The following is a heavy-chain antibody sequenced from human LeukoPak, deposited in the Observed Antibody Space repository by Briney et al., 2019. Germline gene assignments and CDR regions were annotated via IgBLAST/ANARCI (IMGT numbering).Heavy chain of an antibody. CDR2: ISSSGSTI. Sequence: GGSLRLSCAASGFTFSDYYMNWIRQAPGKGLEWVSYISSSGSTIYYADSVKGRFTISRDNAKNPLYLQMNSLRAEDTAVYYCARGFFYGDYGRPFDYWGQGTLVTVSS. J-gene: IGHJ4*02. CDR1: GFTFSDYY. V-gene: IGHV3-11*01. D-gene: IGHD4-17*01. CDR3: ARGFFYGDYGRPFDY.